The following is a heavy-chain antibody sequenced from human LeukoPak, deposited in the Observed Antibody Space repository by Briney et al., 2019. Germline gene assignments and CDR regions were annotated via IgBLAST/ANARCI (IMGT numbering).Heavy chain of an antibody. CDR1: GGSISSGGYY. CDR3: ARGPGAMIVVVGFDP. D-gene: IGHD3-22*01. V-gene: IGHV4-30-4*01. Sequence: SSETLSLTCTVSGGSISSGGYYWSWIRQPPGQGLEWIGYIYYSGSTYYNPSLKSRVTISVDTSKNQFSLKLSSVTAADTAVYYCARGPGAMIVVVGFDPWGQGTLVTVSS. CDR2: IYYSGST. J-gene: IGHJ5*02.